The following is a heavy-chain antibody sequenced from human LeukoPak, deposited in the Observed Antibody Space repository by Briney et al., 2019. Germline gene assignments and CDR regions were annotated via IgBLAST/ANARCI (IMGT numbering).Heavy chain of an antibody. V-gene: IGHV3-23*01. Sequence: GGSLRLSCAASGFTFSSYAMSWVRQAPGKGLEWVSAISGSGGSTYYAGSVKGRFTISRDNSKNTLYLQMNSLRAEDTAVYYCAKAFRGYSYGYGGDYYYYMDVWGKGTTVTVSS. D-gene: IGHD5-18*01. CDR2: ISGSGGST. CDR3: AKAFRGYSYGYGGDYYYYMDV. CDR1: GFTFSSYA. J-gene: IGHJ6*03.